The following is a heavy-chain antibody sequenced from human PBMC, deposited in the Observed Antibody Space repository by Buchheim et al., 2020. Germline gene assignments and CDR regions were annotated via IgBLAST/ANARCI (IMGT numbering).Heavy chain of an antibody. J-gene: IGHJ4*01. CDR1: GDSISERNW. CDR3: ARDGGQRDFDFWSGCDY. Sequence: QVHLQVSGPGLVKPSGTLSLTCTVSGDSISERNWWTWVRQSPGKGLEWIGDVYHNGDTNYNPSLQDRATISAAKSKTQFSLKLCSVTGADTAVYFCARDGGQRDFDFWSGCDYWG. CDR2: VYHNGDT. D-gene: IGHD3-3*01. V-gene: IGHV4-4*02.